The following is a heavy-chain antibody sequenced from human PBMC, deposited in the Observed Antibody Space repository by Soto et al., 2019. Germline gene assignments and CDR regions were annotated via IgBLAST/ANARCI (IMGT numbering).Heavy chain of an antibody. CDR3: ARISISAARPKSYYYYGMDV. D-gene: IGHD6-13*01. Sequence: SETLSLTCAVYGGSFSGYYWSWIRQPPGKGLEWIGEINHSGSTNYNPSLKSRVTISVDTSKNQFSLKLSSVTAADTAVYYCARISISAARPKSYYYYGMDVWGQGTTVTVSS. CDR1: GGSFSGYY. CDR2: INHSGST. V-gene: IGHV4-34*01. J-gene: IGHJ6*02.